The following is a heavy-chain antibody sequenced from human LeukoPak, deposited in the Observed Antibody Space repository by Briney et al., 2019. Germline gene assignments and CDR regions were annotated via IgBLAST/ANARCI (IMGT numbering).Heavy chain of an antibody. CDR2: INSDGSST. Sequence: GGSLRLSCAASGYTFDDYGMSWVRQAPGKGLVWVSRINSDGSSTSYADSVKGRFTISRDNAKNTLYLQMNSLRAEDTAVYYCARGYCSGGSCYRDYYYYYYMDVWGKGTTVTVSS. CDR3: ARGYCSGGSCYRDYYYYYYMDV. J-gene: IGHJ6*03. CDR1: GYTFDDYG. D-gene: IGHD2-15*01. V-gene: IGHV3-74*01.